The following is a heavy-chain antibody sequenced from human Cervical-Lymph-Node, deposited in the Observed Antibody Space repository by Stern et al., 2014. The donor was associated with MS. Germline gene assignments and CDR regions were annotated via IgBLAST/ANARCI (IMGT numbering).Heavy chain of an antibody. CDR3: ARERHSMDV. Sequence: QVQLVESGAEVKKPGASVKVSCKASGYSFTAYYMHWVRQAPGQGLEWIGLIDPNSGGTKSAQNFQGRVTMTRDTSISTFYMELSGLTSDDTAVFYCARERHSMDVWGQGTTVTVSS. V-gene: IGHV1-2*02. CDR1: GYSFTAYY. J-gene: IGHJ6*02. CDR2: IDPNSGGT.